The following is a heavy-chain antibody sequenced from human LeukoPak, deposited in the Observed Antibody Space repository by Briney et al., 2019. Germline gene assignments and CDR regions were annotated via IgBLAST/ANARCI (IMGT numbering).Heavy chain of an antibody. Sequence: ASVKVSCKASGYTFTSYYMHWVRQAPGQGLEWMGIINPSGGSTSYAQKFQGRVTMTRDTSTSTVYMELSSLRSEDTAVYYCARGPPEAEAGYYFDYWGQGTLVTVSS. D-gene: IGHD6-19*01. CDR1: GYTFTSYY. J-gene: IGHJ4*02. V-gene: IGHV1-46*03. CDR3: ARGPPEAEAGYYFDY. CDR2: INPSGGST.